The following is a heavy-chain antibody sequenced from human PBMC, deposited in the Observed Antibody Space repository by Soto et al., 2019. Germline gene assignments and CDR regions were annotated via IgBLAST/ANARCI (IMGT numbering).Heavy chain of an antibody. Sequence: GGSLRLSCAASGFTFSSYGMHWVRQAPGKGLEWVAVISYDGSNKYHADSVKGRFTISRDNSKNTLYLQMNSLRAEDTAVYYCAKDEALLWFGAPETIWGQGTLVTVSS. CDR1: GFTFSSYG. J-gene: IGHJ4*02. CDR2: ISYDGSNK. CDR3: AKDEALLWFGAPETI. D-gene: IGHD3-10*01. V-gene: IGHV3-30*18.